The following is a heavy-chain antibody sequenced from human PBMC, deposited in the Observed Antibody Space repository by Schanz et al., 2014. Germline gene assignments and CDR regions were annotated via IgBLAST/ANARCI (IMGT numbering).Heavy chain of an antibody. D-gene: IGHD2-21*02. V-gene: IGHV3-23*05. CDR1: TFTFDHYA. Sequence: EVHLLESGGGLVQPGGSLRLSCSASTFTFDHYAMTWVRQAPGKGLEWVAAVSSRSDEIKYADSVRGRFTISRDNSRSTMYLQMNSPRAEDTAVYFCAKDLGVDCGDGCFNWYFDLWGRGTLVTVSS. CDR3: AKDLGVDCGDGCFNWYFDL. J-gene: IGHJ2*01. CDR2: VSSRSDEI.